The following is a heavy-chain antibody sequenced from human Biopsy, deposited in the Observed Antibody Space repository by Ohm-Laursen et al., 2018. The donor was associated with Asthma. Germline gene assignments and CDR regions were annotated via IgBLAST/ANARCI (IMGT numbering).Heavy chain of an antibody. Sequence: SLRLSCAASGFNFSYYSMIWVRQAPGTGLEWVAAISSGSDYIFYADSVKGRFTISRDNAKNSLYLHMNSLRAEDTAVYYCARGGYCTSPTCPWGRYATDVWGQGTTVTVSS. V-gene: IGHV3-21*01. D-gene: IGHD2-2*01. CDR3: ARGGYCTSPTCPWGRYATDV. J-gene: IGHJ6*02. CDR2: ISSGSDYI. CDR1: GFNFSYYS.